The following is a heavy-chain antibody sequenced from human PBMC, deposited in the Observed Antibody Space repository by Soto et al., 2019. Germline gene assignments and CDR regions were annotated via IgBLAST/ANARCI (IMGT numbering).Heavy chain of an antibody. V-gene: IGHV3-21*01. D-gene: IGHD2-15*01. CDR3: ARDRDDIVVVVAAFDAFDI. Sequence: PGGSLRLSCAASGFTFSSYSMNWVRQAPGKGLEWVSSISSSSSYIYYADSVKGRFTISRDNAKNSLYLQMNSLRAEDTAVYYCARDRDDIVVVVAAFDAFDIWGQGTMDTVSS. CDR2: ISSSSSYI. J-gene: IGHJ3*02. CDR1: GFTFSSYS.